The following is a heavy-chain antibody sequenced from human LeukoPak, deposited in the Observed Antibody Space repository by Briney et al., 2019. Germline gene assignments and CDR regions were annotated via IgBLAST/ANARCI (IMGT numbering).Heavy chain of an antibody. Sequence: PSETLSLTCTVSGGSISSSSHYWGWIRQPPGKGLERIGRVYYSGSTYYIPSLTSRVTISLDTSKKQFSLKLSSVTAADTAVFYCARLGMAYYFDYWGPGTLVTVSS. CDR1: GGSISSSSHY. CDR3: ARLGMAYYFDY. J-gene: IGHJ4*02. D-gene: IGHD5-24*01. V-gene: IGHV4-39*01. CDR2: VYYSGST.